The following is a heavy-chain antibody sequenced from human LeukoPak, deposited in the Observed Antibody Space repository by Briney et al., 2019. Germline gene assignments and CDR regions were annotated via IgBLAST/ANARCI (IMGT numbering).Heavy chain of an antibody. Sequence: GRSLRLSCAASGFTFDDYAMHWVRQAPGKGLEWVSGISWNSGSIGYADSVKGRFTISRDNAKNSLYLQMNSLSAEDAAVYYCARGGTHFAASDYWGQGTLVTVSS. CDR1: GFTFDDYA. D-gene: IGHD1-26*01. CDR3: ARGGTHFAASDY. V-gene: IGHV3-9*01. J-gene: IGHJ4*02. CDR2: ISWNSGSI.